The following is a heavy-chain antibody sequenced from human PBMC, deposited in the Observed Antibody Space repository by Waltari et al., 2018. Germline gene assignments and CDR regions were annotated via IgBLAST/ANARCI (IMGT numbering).Heavy chain of an antibody. V-gene: IGHV1-69*05. CDR3: ARGYSSGWYWRYNWFDP. J-gene: IGHJ5*02. CDR2: IIPIFGTA. Sequence: QVQLLQSGAEVKTPWSSVKVSCKASGCTFSSYAISWVRQAPGQGLEWMGGIIPIFGTANYAQKFQGRVTITTDESTSTAYMELSSLRSEDTAVYYCARGYSSGWYWRYNWFDPWGQGILVIVSS. D-gene: IGHD6-19*01. CDR1: GCTFSSYA.